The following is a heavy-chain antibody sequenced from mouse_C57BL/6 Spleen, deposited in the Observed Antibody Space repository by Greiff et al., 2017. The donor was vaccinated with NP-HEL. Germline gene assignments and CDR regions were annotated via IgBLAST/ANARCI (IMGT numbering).Heavy chain of an antibody. CDR2: IDPSDSYT. Sequence: VQLQQPGAELVMPGASLKLSCKASGYTFTSYWMHWVKQRPGQGLEWIGEIDPSDSYTNYNQKFKGKSTLTVDKSSSTAYMQLSSLTSEDSAVYYCARFNWDEFAYWGQGTLVTVSA. D-gene: IGHD4-1*01. J-gene: IGHJ3*01. CDR1: GYTFTSYW. CDR3: ARFNWDEFAY. V-gene: IGHV1-69*01.